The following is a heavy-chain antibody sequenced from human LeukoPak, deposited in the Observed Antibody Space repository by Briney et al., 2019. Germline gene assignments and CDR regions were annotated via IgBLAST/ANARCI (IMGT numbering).Heavy chain of an antibody. CDR3: ARDPAAGQL. CDR2: INTYTGNP. D-gene: IGHD6-13*01. CDR1: GYTFISYA. V-gene: IGHV7-4-1*02. J-gene: IGHJ4*02. Sequence: GASVKVSCKASGYTFISYAMNWVRQAPGQGLEWMGWINTYTGNPTYAPGFTGRFVSSLDTSVTTAYLQISSLKAEDTAVYYCARDPAAGQLWGQGTLVTVSS.